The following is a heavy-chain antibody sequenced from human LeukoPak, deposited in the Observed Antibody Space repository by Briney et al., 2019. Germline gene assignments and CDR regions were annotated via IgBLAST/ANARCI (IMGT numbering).Heavy chain of an antibody. CDR3: VSPVFINF. CDR2: IGSDGDGT. Sequence: GGSLRLSCSASGFPFSTLGMHWVRQAPGKGLEHVSTIGSDGDGTYYADSVKDRFIITRDNSKNAVYLQMSSLRPEDTAVYYCVSPVFINFWGQGTLVTVSS. V-gene: IGHV3-64D*06. CDR1: GFPFSTLG. J-gene: IGHJ4*01. D-gene: IGHD1-14*01.